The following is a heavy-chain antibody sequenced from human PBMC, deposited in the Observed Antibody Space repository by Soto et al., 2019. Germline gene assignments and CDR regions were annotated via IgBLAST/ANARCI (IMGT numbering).Heavy chain of an antibody. CDR3: ARDLFIAAADYYYYGVDV. J-gene: IGHJ6*02. CDR1: GGTFSSYA. Sequence: QVQLVQSGAEVKKPGSSVKVSCKASGGTFSSYAISWVRQAPGQGLEWMGGIIPIFGTANYAQKFQGRVTITADESTSTAYMELSSLRSEDTAVYYCARDLFIAAADYYYYGVDVWGQGTTVTVSS. CDR2: IIPIFGTA. D-gene: IGHD6-13*01. V-gene: IGHV1-69*01.